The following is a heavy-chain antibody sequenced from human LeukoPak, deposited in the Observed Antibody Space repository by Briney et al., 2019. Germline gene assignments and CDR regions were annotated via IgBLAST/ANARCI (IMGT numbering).Heavy chain of an antibody. CDR3: AKGDYGTRPPYFDY. CDR2: IGWNSGSI. CDR1: GFTFDDYA. Sequence: GRSLRLSCAASGFTFDDYAMHWVRQAPGKGLEWVSGIGWNSGSIGYADSVKGRFTISRDNAKNSLYLQMNSLRAEDTALYYCAKGDYGTRPPYFDYWGQGTLVTVSS. J-gene: IGHJ4*02. D-gene: IGHD3-16*01. V-gene: IGHV3-9*01.